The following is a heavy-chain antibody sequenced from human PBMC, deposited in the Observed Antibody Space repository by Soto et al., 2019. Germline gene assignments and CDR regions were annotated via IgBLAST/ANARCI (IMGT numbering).Heavy chain of an antibody. V-gene: IGHV4-39*01. CDR3: AGGVGAVAGTVDY. CDR1: GGSISSSSYY. CDR2: IYYSGST. Sequence: QLQLQESGPGLVKPSETLSLTCTVSGGSISSSSYYWGWIRQPPGKGLEWIGSIYYSGSTYYNPSLKSRVTISVDTSKNQFSLKLSSVTAADTAVYYCAGGVGAVAGTVDYWGQGTLVTVSS. D-gene: IGHD6-19*01. J-gene: IGHJ4*02.